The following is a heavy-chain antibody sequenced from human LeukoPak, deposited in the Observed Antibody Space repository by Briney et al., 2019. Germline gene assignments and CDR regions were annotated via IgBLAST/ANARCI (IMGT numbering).Heavy chain of an antibody. Sequence: GGSLRLSCAASGFTFSSYAMSWVRQAPGKGLEWVSAIGGGGGRTYYAAFVERLFIFTGDNSKNTLSLQMNSLRAEDTAVYYCAKDRGTMVRGVTTIAYYYYGMDVWGQGTTVTVSS. CDR2: IGGGGGRT. V-gene: IGHV3-23*01. D-gene: IGHD3-10*01. J-gene: IGHJ6*02. CDR1: GFTFSSYA. CDR3: AKDRGTMVRGVTTIAYYYYGMDV.